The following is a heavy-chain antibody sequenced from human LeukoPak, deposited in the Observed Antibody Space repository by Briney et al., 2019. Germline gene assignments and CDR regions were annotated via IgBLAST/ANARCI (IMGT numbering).Heavy chain of an antibody. CDR3: GRDSPYSARGQPTDY. V-gene: IGHV3-30-3*01. D-gene: IGHD6-6*01. Sequence: PGRSLRLSCAASGFTFSSYAMHWVRQAPGKGLEWVAVISYDGSNKYYADSVKGRFTISRDNSKNTLYLQMNSLRAEDTAVYYCGRDSPYSARGQPTDYWGQGTLVTVSS. CDR1: GFTFSSYA. J-gene: IGHJ4*02. CDR2: ISYDGSNK.